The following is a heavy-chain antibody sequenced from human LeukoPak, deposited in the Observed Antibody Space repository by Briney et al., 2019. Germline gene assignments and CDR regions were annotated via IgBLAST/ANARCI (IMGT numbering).Heavy chain of an antibody. Sequence: PGGSLRLSCTTSGFTFSSHWIHWVRQAPGKGPVWVSGINGDGRDTEYADSVKGRFTISRDNAKNTLYLQMGSLRAEDMAVYYCARDTGDRETIAFDIWGQGTMVTVSS. V-gene: IGHV3-74*03. D-gene: IGHD3-16*01. CDR1: GFTFSSHW. CDR2: INGDGRDT. J-gene: IGHJ3*02. CDR3: ARDTGDRETIAFDI.